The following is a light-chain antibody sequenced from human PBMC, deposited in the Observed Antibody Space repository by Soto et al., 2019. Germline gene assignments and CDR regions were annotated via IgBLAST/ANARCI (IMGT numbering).Light chain of an antibody. CDR2: DAS. J-gene: IGKJ1*01. CDR3: KQYENYWT. V-gene: IGKV1-5*01. Sequence: DIQMTQSPSSLSASLGDTVTIPCRASQGISSWLAWYQHKPGKAPKLLIYDASNLDSGVPSRFSGSGSGTESSLTIRNLQPDDCATYYCKQYENYWTCGQGTKVDIK. CDR1: QGISSW.